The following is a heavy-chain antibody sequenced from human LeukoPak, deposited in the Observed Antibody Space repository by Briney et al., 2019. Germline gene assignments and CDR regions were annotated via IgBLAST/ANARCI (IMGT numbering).Heavy chain of an antibody. CDR2: INHSGST. J-gene: IGHJ4*02. D-gene: IGHD3-22*01. Sequence: SEPLSLTCAVYGGSFSGYYWSWIRQPPGKGLEWIGEINHSGSTNYNPSLKSRVTISVDTSKNQFSLKLSSVTAADTAVYYCASRRDSSGYYLHYWGQGTLVTVSS. V-gene: IGHV4-34*01. CDR3: ASRRDSSGYYLHY. CDR1: GGSFSGYY.